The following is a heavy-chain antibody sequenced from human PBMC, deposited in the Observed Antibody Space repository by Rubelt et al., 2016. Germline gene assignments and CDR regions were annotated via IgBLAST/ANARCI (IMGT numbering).Heavy chain of an antibody. CDR3: ARGRDYGDY. Sequence: EVQLVESGGGLVQPGRSLRLSCAASGFTFDDYAMHWVRQAPGKGMEWVSVIYSGGSTYYADSVKGRFTISRHNSKNTLYLQINSLRAEDTAVDYCARGRDYGDYWGQGTLVTVSS. V-gene: IGHV3-53*04. CDR2: IYSGGST. CDR1: GFTFDDYA. J-gene: IGHJ4*02.